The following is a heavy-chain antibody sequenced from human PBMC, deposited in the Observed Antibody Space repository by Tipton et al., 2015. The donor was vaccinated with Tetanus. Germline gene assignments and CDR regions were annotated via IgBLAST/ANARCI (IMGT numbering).Heavy chain of an antibody. CDR1: GASISSSRRFD. D-gene: IGHD3-10*01. J-gene: IGHJ3*01. Sequence: TLSLTCTVSGASISSSRRFDCGWIRQPPGKGLEWIGTISYSGSTSYSPSLKSRVTMSVDTSRNQFSLNLTSVTAADTAAYYCARTFFVTGSRIRGGCPFDLWGQGTLVTVSS. CDR3: ARTFFVTGSRIRGGCPFDL. CDR2: ISYSGST. V-gene: IGHV4-39*01.